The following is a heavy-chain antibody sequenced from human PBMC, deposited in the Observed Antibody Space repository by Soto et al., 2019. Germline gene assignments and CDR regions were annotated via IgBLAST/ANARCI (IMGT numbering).Heavy chain of an antibody. J-gene: IGHJ4*02. V-gene: IGHV3-30*18. CDR1: GFLFNSYG. D-gene: IGHD3-16*01. CDR2: ISYDGSKK. Sequence: GGSLRLSCAASGFLFNSYGMHWVRQAPGKGLEWVAVISYDGSKKLYADSVKGRFTISRDNSKNTLYLQMNSLSGVDTAVYYCAKDAPSVGLSLGELGQNNFDFWGQGTLVTVYS. CDR3: AKDAPSVGLSLGELGQNNFDF.